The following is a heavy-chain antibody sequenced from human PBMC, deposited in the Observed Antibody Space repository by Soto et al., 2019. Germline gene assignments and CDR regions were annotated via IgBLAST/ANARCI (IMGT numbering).Heavy chain of an antibody. Sequence: GAPVKISCKASGATLSRYARRWVRQAPGQGVEWMGGIMRSFGRAQYAQKFEGRVTITADKSPSTASRELSSMRSEDPAACHCVRRRGDYSDSSCYYVDFCGQGTLVTVSS. J-gene: IGHJ4*02. CDR2: IMRSFGRA. V-gene: IGHV1-69*06. CDR1: GATLSRYA. D-gene: IGHD3-22*01. CDR3: VRRRGDYSDSSCYYVDF.